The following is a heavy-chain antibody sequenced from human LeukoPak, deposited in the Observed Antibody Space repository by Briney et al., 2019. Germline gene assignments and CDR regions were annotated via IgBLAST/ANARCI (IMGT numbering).Heavy chain of an antibody. CDR2: ISGRSDSI. V-gene: IGHV3-21*04. Sequence: GGSLRLSCAASGFTFSSYSMNWVRQAPGKGLEWVSSISGRSDSIYYADSGKGRFTISRDNAKNSVYLQVNSLRAEDTAVYYCARDLSGGSYVFEYWGQGTLVTVSS. D-gene: IGHD1-26*01. J-gene: IGHJ4*02. CDR1: GFTFSSYS. CDR3: ARDLSGGSYVFEY.